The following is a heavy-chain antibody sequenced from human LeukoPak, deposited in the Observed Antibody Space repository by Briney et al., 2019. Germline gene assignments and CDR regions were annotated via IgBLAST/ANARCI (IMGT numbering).Heavy chain of an antibody. CDR3: ARYVYCSGGSCYINYYGMDV. D-gene: IGHD2-15*01. J-gene: IGHJ6*04. V-gene: IGHV1-18*04. CDR2: ISAYNGNT. CDR1: GYTFTSYG. Sequence: ASVKVSCKASGYTFTSYGISRVRQAPGQGLEWMGWISAYNGNTNYAQKLQGRVTMTTDTSTSTAYIELRSLRSDDTAVYDCARYVYCSGGSCYINYYGMDVWGKGTTVTVSS.